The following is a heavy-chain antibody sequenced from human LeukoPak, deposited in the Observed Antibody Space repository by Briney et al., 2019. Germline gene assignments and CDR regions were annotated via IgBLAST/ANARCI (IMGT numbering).Heavy chain of an antibody. CDR3: ARVSRDELAFDI. V-gene: IGHV4-30-2*01. CDR2: IYHSGST. CDR1: GGSISSGGYY. D-gene: IGHD1-26*01. Sequence: SETLSLTCTVSGGSISSGGYYWSWIRQPPGKVLEWIGYIYHSGSTYHNPSLKSRVTISVDRSKNQFSLKLSSVTAADTAVYYCARVSRDELAFDIWGQGTMVTVSS. J-gene: IGHJ3*02.